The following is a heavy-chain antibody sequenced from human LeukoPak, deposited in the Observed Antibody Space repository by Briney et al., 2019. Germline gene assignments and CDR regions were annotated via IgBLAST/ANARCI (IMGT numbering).Heavy chain of an antibody. CDR1: GFTFSSYS. Sequence: KPGGSLRLSXAASGFTFSSYSMNWVRQAPGKGLEWVSSISSSSSYIYYADSVKGRFTISRDNAKNSLYLQMNSLRAEDTAVYYCARSTSGYYFSSSDYWGPGTLVTVSS. D-gene: IGHD3-3*01. CDR2: ISSSSSYI. CDR3: ARSTSGYYFSSSDY. V-gene: IGHV3-21*01. J-gene: IGHJ4*02.